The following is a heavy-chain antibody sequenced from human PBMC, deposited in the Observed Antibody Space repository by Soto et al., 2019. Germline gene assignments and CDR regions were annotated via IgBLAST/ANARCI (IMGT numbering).Heavy chain of an antibody. Sequence: QVQLVESGGGVVQPGRSLRLSCAASGFTFSSYGMHWVRQAPGKGLEWVAVIWYDGSNKYYADSVKGRFTISRDNSKNTLYLQMNSLRAEDTAVYYCARDPIGETVYGMDVWGQGTTVTVSS. D-gene: IGHD3-10*01. CDR2: IWYDGSNK. J-gene: IGHJ6*02. CDR3: ARDPIGETVYGMDV. V-gene: IGHV3-33*01. CDR1: GFTFSSYG.